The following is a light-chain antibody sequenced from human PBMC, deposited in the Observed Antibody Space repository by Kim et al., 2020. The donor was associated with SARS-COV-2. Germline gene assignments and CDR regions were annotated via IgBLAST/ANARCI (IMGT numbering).Light chain of an antibody. CDR2: AAS. Sequence: IQMTQSPSSLSAAVGDRVTITCRASQSISNYLNWYQQRPGKAPKVLIYAASILQSGVPSRFSGSGSGTDFTLTISSLQPEGFATCNCQQSYSDFSEYTFGQGTKLEI. CDR1: QSISNY. CDR3: QQSYSDFSEYT. J-gene: IGKJ2*01. V-gene: IGKV1-39*01.